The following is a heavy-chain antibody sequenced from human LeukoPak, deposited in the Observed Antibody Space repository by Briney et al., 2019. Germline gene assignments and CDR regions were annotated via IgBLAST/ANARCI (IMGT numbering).Heavy chain of an antibody. J-gene: IGHJ6*03. CDR2: INPSGGST. CDR1: GYTFTSYY. V-gene: IGHV1-46*01. D-gene: IGHD1-26*01. CDR3: ARMGGYYYYMDV. Sequence: ASAKVSCKASGYTFTSYYMHWVRQAPGQGLEWMGIINPSGGSTSYAQKFQGRVTMTRDTSTSTVYMELSSLRSEDTAVYYCARMGGYYYYMDVWGKGTTVTISS.